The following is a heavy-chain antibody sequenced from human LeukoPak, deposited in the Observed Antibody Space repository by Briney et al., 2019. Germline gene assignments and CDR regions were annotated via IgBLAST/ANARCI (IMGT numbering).Heavy chain of an antibody. Sequence: GRSLRLSCAASGFTFEDHLMHWVRQAPGKGLEWVSSISWSGDRMGYADAVKGRFTISRDNAKNSLFLQMNSLRVEDTALYYCAKDLGGSATTVWGQGTLVTVSS. V-gene: IGHV3-9*01. D-gene: IGHD2-2*01. CDR3: AKDLGGSATTV. J-gene: IGHJ4*02. CDR2: ISWSGDRM. CDR1: GFTFEDHL.